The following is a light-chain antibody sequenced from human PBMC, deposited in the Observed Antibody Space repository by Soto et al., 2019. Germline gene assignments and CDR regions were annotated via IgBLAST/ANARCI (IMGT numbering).Light chain of an antibody. J-gene: IGLJ3*02. CDR1: SSDVGGYNY. CDR3: ISYTGSSTPV. CDR2: EVS. Sequence: QSALTQPASVSGSPGQSITISCTGTSSDVGGYNYVSWYQHHPGKAPKLMIYEVSNRPSGVSNRFSGSKSGNTASLTISGLQAEDEADYYFISYTGSSTPVFGGGTKLTVL. V-gene: IGLV2-14*01.